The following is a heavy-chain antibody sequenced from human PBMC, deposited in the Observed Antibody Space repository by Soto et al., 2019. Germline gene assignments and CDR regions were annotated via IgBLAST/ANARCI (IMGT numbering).Heavy chain of an antibody. CDR3: AKVSRGIGVVPAAVN. D-gene: IGHD2-2*01. Sequence: EVQLLESGGGLEQPGGSLRLSCVGSGHTFHNYAMTWVRQAPGKGLEWVSGISGSGGSTYYADSVRGRFTISRDDSKNSLYLHMNSLRAEETAVYYCAKVSRGIGVVPAAVNWGQGTLVTVSS. J-gene: IGHJ4*02. V-gene: IGHV3-23*01. CDR1: GHTFHNYA. CDR2: ISGSGGST.